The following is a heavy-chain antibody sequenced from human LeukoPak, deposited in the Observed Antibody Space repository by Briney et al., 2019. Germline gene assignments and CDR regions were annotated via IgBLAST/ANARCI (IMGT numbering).Heavy chain of an antibody. CDR2: ISDRGGST. D-gene: IGHD1-7*01. CDR1: GFTFNNYA. CDR3: AKSARTNWNYVLDAFDI. Sequence: PGGSLRLSCAASGFTFNNYAMDWVRQAPGKGLEWVSAISDRGGSTYYADSVKGRFTVSRDNSKNTLSLQMSSLRAEDTAVYYCAKSARTNWNYVLDAFDIWGQGTMVTVSS. V-gene: IGHV3-23*01. J-gene: IGHJ3*02.